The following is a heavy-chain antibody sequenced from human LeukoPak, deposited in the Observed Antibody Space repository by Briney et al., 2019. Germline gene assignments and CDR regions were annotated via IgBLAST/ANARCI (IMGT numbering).Heavy chain of an antibody. Sequence: ASVKVSCKASGYTFTSYGISWVRQAPGQGLEWMGRINPNSGGTNYAQKFQGRVTMTRDTSISTAYMELSRLRSDDTAVYYCARGDSSGPNFSFDYWGQGTLVTVSS. D-gene: IGHD3-22*01. V-gene: IGHV1-2*06. CDR1: GYTFTSYG. J-gene: IGHJ4*02. CDR3: ARGDSSGPNFSFDY. CDR2: INPNSGGT.